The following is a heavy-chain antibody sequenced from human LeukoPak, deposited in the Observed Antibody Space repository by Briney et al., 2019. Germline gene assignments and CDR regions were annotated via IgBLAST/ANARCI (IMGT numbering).Heavy chain of an antibody. CDR2: ISSSSSYI. CDR3: ARVREGYCSGGSCYPEGFDP. D-gene: IGHD2-15*01. J-gene: IGHJ5*02. V-gene: IGHV3-21*01. CDR1: GFTFSSYS. Sequence: GGSLRLSCAASGFTFSSYSMNWVRQAPGKGLEWASSISSSSSYIYYADSVKGRFTISRDNAKNSLYLQMNSLRAEDTAVYYCARVREGYCSGGSCYPEGFDPWGQGTLVTVSS.